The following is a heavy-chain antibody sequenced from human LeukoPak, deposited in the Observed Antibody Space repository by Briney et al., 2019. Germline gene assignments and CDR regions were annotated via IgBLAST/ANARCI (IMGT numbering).Heavy chain of an antibody. D-gene: IGHD2-15*01. CDR2: IYYTGST. CDR3: ARAGFNRCSGGSCYSSWFDP. J-gene: IGHJ5*02. V-gene: IGHV4-59*01. Sequence: TSETLSLTCTVSGGSISSSYWSWIRQPPGKGLEWIGYIYYTGSTNYNPSLKSRVTISVDTSKNQFSLKLSSVTAADTAVYYCARAGFNRCSGGSCYSSWFDPWGQGTLVTVSS. CDR1: GGSISSSY.